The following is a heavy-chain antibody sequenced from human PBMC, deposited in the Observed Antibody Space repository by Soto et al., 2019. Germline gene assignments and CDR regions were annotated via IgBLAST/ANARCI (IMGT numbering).Heavy chain of an antibody. Sequence: AGSLRLSCAASGFTFSTYTLAWVRQAPGKGLEWVSSIRSNSTYRFYADSMKGRFIISRDNAKLSLYLQMNRLRAEDTVVYYCVRASVGYPKVPFDHWGQGTLVTVYS. V-gene: IGHV3-21*01. CDR2: IRSNSTYR. CDR3: VRASVGYPKVPFDH. CDR1: GFTFSTYT. J-gene: IGHJ4*02. D-gene: IGHD1-26*01.